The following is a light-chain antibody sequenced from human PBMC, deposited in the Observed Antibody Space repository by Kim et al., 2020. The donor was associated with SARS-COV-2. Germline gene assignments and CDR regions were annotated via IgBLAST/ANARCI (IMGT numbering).Light chain of an antibody. CDR3: SSYASTRSYV. V-gene: IGLV2-14*03. Sequence: GPSITISFTGTSSDVDAYNYVSCYQHHPGKAPKLMIFDVNNRPSGLPNRFSGSKSGNTASLTISGLQAEDEADYYCSSYASTRSYVFGTGTKVTVL. CDR1: SSDVDAYNY. CDR2: DVN. J-gene: IGLJ1*01.